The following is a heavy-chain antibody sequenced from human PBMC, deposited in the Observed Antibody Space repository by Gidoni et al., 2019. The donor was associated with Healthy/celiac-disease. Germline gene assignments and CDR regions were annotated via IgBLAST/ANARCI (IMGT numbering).Heavy chain of an antibody. V-gene: IGHV4-59*08. CDR3: ARHGGYSGYDSPLDY. J-gene: IGHJ4*02. D-gene: IGHD5-12*01. CDR1: GGSIRSYY. CDR2: IYYSGST. Sequence: QVQLQESGPGLVKPSETLSLTCTVSGGSIRSYYWSWIRQPPGKGLEWIGYIYYSGSTNYNPSLKSRVTISVDTSKNQFSLKLSSVTAADTAVYYCARHGGYSGYDSPLDYWGQGTLVTVSS.